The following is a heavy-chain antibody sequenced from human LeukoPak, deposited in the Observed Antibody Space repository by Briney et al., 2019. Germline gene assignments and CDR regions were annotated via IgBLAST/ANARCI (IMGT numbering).Heavy chain of an antibody. CDR3: ARVAYYDFWSGYLGYYYYMDV. CDR2: INAGNGNT. V-gene: IGHV1-3*01. D-gene: IGHD3-3*01. CDR1: GYTFTSYA. J-gene: IGHJ6*03. Sequence: ASVKVSCKASGYTFTSYAMHWVRQAPGQRLEWMGWINAGNGNTKYSQKLQGRVTMTTDTSTSTAYMELRSLRSDDTAVYYCARVAYYDFWSGYLGYYYYMDVWGKGTTVTVSS.